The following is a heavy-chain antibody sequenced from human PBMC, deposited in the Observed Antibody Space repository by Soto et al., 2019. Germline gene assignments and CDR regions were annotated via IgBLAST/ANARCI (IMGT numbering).Heavy chain of an antibody. CDR2: INWNGGST. V-gene: IGHV3-20*04. CDR1: GFTFDDYG. J-gene: IGHJ4*02. Sequence: GGSLRLSCAASGFTFDDYGMSWVRQAPGKGLEWVSGINWNGGSTGYADSVKGRFTISRDNSKNTLYLQMNSLRAEDTAVYYCAKDSFGGYSYGPRNYFDYWGQGTLVTVSS. CDR3: AKDSFGGYSYGPRNYFDY. D-gene: IGHD5-18*01.